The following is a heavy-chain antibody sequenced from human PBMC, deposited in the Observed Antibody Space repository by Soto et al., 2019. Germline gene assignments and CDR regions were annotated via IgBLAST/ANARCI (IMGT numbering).Heavy chain of an antibody. CDR2: IWYDGSNK. CDR3: ARASDYSNAFDI. V-gene: IGHV3-33*08. Sequence: GGSLRLSCAASGFTFSSYGMHWVRQAPGKGLEWVAVIWYDGSNKYYADSVKGRFTISRDNSKNTLYLQMNSLRAEDTAVYYCARASDYSNAFDIWGQGTMVTVSS. J-gene: IGHJ3*02. CDR1: GFTFSSYG. D-gene: IGHD4-4*01.